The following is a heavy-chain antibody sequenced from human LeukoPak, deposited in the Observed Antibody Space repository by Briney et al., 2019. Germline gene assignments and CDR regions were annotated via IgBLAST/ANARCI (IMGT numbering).Heavy chain of an antibody. J-gene: IGHJ5*02. CDR2: INHSGST. CDR1: GGSISSYY. Sequence: KPSETLSLTCTVSGGSISSYYWSWIRQPPGKGLEWIGEINHSGSTNYNPSLKSRVTISVDTSKNQFSLKLSSVTAADTAVYYCARHSSGYFGNWFDPWGQGTLVTVSS. V-gene: IGHV4-34*01. D-gene: IGHD3-22*01. CDR3: ARHSSGYFGNWFDP.